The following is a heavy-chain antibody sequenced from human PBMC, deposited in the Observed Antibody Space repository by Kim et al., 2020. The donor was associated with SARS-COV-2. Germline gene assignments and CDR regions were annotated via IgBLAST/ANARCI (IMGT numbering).Heavy chain of an antibody. CDR1: GFTFSSYA. Sequence: GGSLRLSCAASGFTFSSYAMHWVRQAPGKGLEWVAVISYDGSNKYYADSVKGRFTISRDNSKNTLYLQMNSLRAEDTAVYYCARDSFFGCSSTSCYDFDYWGQGTLVTVSS. CDR3: ARDSFFGCSSTSCYDFDY. J-gene: IGHJ4*02. D-gene: IGHD2-2*01. V-gene: IGHV3-30-3*01. CDR2: ISYDGSNK.